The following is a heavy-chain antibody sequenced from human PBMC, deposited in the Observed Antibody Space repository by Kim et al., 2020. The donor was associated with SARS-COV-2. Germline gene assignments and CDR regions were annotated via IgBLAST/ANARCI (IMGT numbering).Heavy chain of an antibody. CDR2: IWYDGSNK. Sequence: GGSLRLSCAASGFTFSSYGMHWVRQAPGKGLEWVAVIWYDGSNKYYADSVKGRFTISRDNSKNTRYLQMNSLRAEDTAVYYCARAPSLPNSGSYKEGDAFDIWGQGTMVTVSS. D-gene: IGHD1-26*01. V-gene: IGHV3-33*01. CDR3: ARAPSLPNSGSYKEGDAFDI. CDR1: GFTFSSYG. J-gene: IGHJ3*02.